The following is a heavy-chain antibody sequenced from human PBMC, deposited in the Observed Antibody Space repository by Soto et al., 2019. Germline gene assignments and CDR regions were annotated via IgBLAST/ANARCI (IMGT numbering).Heavy chain of an antibody. D-gene: IGHD2-15*01. CDR3: ARDPVCSGGSCYDY. Sequence: PGGSLRLSCEASGFTFSRYWMTSIRQAPGKGQEWVDNIKQGGSEIYYVDSVKGRFTISRDTAENSLYLQMNSLRAEDTAVYYCARDPVCSGGSCYDYWVQGSQVTVS. CDR1: GFTFSRYW. V-gene: IGHV3-7*01. J-gene: IGHJ4*02. CDR2: IKQGGSEI.